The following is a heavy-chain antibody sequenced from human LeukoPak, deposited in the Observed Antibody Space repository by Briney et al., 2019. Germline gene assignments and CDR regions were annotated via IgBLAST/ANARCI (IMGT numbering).Heavy chain of an antibody. CDR3: AREVMGIDY. CDR2: INHSGST. CDR1: GGSISSSSYY. J-gene: IGHJ4*02. V-gene: IGHV4-39*07. D-gene: IGHD7-27*01. Sequence: SEILSLTFTVSGGSISSSSYYWGWIRQPPGKGLEWIGEINHSGSTNYNPSLKSRVTISVDTSKNQFSLKLSSVTAADTAVYYCAREVMGIDYWGQGTLVTVSS.